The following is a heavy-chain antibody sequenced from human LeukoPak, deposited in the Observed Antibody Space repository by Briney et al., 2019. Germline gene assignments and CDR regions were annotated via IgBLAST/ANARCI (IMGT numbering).Heavy chain of an antibody. CDR2: INKDGGEK. CDR3: VKERGSYYDFWSGYSDY. V-gene: IGHV3-7*03. D-gene: IGHD3-3*01. CDR1: GFTFSSYW. Sequence: GGSLRLSCAASGFTFSSYWMSWVRQAPGKGLEWVANINKDGGEKYYVDSVKGRFTISRDNAKNSLYLQMNSLRADDTAVYYCVKERGSYYDFWSGYSDYWGQGTLVTVSS. J-gene: IGHJ4*02.